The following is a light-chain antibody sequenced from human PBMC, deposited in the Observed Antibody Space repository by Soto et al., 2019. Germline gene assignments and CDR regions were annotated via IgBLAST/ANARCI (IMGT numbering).Light chain of an antibody. Sequence: DIQMTQSPSTLSACVGDRVTIVCRASQSILKSLAWYQQKPGKAPTLLVYEASSLQSGVPSRFSGSGSGTEFTLTINSLQPDDFATYHCQQYKSFLYTFGQGTKLEIK. CDR1: QSILKS. CDR3: QQYKSFLYT. J-gene: IGKJ2*01. CDR2: EAS. V-gene: IGKV1-5*02.